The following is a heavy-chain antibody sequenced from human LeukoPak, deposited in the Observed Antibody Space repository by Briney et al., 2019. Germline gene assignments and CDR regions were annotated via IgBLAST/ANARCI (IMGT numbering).Heavy chain of an antibody. J-gene: IGHJ3*02. CDR3: ARMDATMVRGVILTNAFDI. CDR2: IYHSGST. V-gene: IGHV4-39*07. CDR1: GGSISSSSYY. Sequence: SVTLSLTCTVSGGSISSSSYYWGWIRQPPGKGLEWIGSIYHSGSTYYNPSLKSRVTISVDTSKNQFSLKLSSVTAADTAVYYCARMDATMVRGVILTNAFDIWGQGTMVTVSS. D-gene: IGHD3-10*01.